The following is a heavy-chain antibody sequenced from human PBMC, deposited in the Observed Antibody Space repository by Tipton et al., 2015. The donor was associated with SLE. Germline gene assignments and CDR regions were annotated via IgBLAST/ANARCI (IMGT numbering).Heavy chain of an antibody. D-gene: IGHD1-1*01. CDR1: GGSIASYC. J-gene: IGHJ4*02. Sequence: TLSLTCTVSGGSIASYCWSWIRQPPGKGLEWIGYIYDSGSTNYNPSLKGRVTMSVDTSRNQFSLNLESVTAADTAMYYCARRGGNSNLNEGYFFDNWGQGTLVTVSS. V-gene: IGHV4-59*07. CDR2: IYDSGST. CDR3: ARRGGNSNLNEGYFFDN.